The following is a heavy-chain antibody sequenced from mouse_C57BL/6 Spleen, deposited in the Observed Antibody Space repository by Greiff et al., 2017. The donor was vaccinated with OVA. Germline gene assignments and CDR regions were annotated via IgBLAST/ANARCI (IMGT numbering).Heavy chain of an antibody. D-gene: IGHD1-1*01. Sequence: EVQLVESGGDLVKPGESLKLSCAASGFTFSSYGMSWVRQTPDKRLEWVATISSGGSYTYYPDSVKGRFTITRDNAKNTLYLQMSSLKPEDTAMYYCARHDYGSSFYFDYWGQGTTLTVSS. J-gene: IGHJ2*01. CDR1: GFTFSSYG. CDR3: ARHDYGSSFYFDY. CDR2: ISSGGSYT. V-gene: IGHV5-6*01.